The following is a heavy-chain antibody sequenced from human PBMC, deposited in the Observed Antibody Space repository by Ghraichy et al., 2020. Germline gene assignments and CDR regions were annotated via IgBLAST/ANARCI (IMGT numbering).Heavy chain of an antibody. CDR2: INGNGGST. CDR1: GFSFASHT. J-gene: IGHJ4*02. V-gene: IGHV3-23*01. CDR3: AKDLVGLNNY. D-gene: IGHD1-26*01. Sequence: GGSLRLSCGASGFSFASHTMTWVRQAPWKGLEWVSAINGNGGSTYYADSVKGRFTISRDNSNNTLYLEMNNLRAEDTALYYCAKDLVGLNNYWGQGTLVTVSS.